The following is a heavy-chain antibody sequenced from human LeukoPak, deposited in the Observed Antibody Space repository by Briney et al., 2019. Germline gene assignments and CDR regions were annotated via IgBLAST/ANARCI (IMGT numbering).Heavy chain of an antibody. D-gene: IGHD4-17*01. CDR3: ATVKYDYGDPVGWFDP. J-gene: IGHJ5*02. V-gene: IGHV3-23*01. CDR1: GFPFSASA. CDR2: ILSTGTT. Sequence: GGSLRLSCAASGFPFSASAMTWVRQAPGKGLEWVSHILSTGTTYYADSGRGRFPLSRDNSKNTLYLLMTSLRADDTAVYYCATVKYDYGDPVGWFDPWGQGTLVTVSS.